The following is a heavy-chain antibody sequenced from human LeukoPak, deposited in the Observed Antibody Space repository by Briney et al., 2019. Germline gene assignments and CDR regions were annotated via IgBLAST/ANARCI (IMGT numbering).Heavy chain of an antibody. J-gene: IGHJ4*02. D-gene: IGHD2-15*01. CDR2: ISHDGSNN. V-gene: IGHV3-30*18. Sequence: PGGSLRLSCAASGFTFSSYGMHWVRQAPGKGLEWVVVISHDGSNNNYADSVKGRFTISRDNSKNTLYLQMNSLRPEDTAVYYRAKVRVGTAHFDYWGQGTLVTVSS. CDR1: GFTFSSYG. CDR3: AKVRVGTAHFDY.